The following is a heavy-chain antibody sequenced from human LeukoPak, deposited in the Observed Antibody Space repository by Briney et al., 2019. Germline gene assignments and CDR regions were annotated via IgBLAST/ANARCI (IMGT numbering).Heavy chain of an antibody. CDR3: ARDCSGSYYVRGGYAFDI. Sequence: SETLSLTCTVSGGSVSSGSYYWSWIRQPPGKGLEWIGYIYYSGSTNYNPSLKSRVTISVDTSKNQFSLKLSCVTAADTAVYYCARDCSGSYYVRGGYAFDIWGQGTMVTVSS. J-gene: IGHJ3*02. CDR1: GGSVSSGSYY. D-gene: IGHD1-26*01. V-gene: IGHV4-61*01. CDR2: IYYSGST.